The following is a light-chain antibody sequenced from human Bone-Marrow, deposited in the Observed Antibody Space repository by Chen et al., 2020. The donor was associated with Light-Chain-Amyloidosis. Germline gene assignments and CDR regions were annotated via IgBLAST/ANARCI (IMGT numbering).Light chain of an antibody. Sequence: EILLTQSPVSLSLSPGDGANLSCRANQTISSNYLTWYPQKFSQAPKLPIYGSSSRATGIPDRFTGSGSGTDFTRTINRLEPEDFAMDYCQQYGTSPLTFGGGIKVEIK. V-gene: IGKV3-20*01. CDR2: GSS. CDR1: QTISSNY. CDR3: QQYGTSPLT. J-gene: IGKJ4*01.